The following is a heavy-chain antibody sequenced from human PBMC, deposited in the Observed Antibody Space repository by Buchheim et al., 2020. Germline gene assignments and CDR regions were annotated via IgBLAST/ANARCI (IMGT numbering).Heavy chain of an antibody. D-gene: IGHD3-22*01. CDR1: GFTFSSYG. V-gene: IGHV3-30*18. J-gene: IGHJ4*02. CDR2: ISYDGSNK. CDR3: AKTGNDSSSVVFDY. Sequence: QVQLVESGGGVVQPGRSLRLSCAASGFTFSSYGMHWVRQAPGKGLEWVAVISYDGSNKYYADSVKGRFTISRDNSKNTLYLQMNSLRAEDTAVYYCAKTGNDSSSVVFDYWGQGTL.